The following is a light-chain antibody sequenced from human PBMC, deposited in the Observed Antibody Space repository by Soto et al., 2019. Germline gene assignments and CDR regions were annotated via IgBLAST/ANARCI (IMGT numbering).Light chain of an antibody. CDR1: QSVNSK. Sequence: EIVLTQSPGTLSLSPGERATLSCRASQSVNSKLAWYQHKPGRAPRLLMYGASTRATDIPDRFSASGSGTDFSLTINRLEPEDFAVYYCHQYANSLLTFGGGTKVEMK. V-gene: IGKV3-20*01. CDR2: GAS. CDR3: HQYANSLLT. J-gene: IGKJ4*01.